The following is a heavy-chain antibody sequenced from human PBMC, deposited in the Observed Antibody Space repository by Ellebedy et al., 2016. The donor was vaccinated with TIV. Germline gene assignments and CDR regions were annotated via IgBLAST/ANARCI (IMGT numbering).Heavy chain of an antibody. D-gene: IGHD3-9*01. CDR3: ATDRGYFTFDY. CDR1: GVTYSRYA. V-gene: IGHV3-23*01. J-gene: IGHJ4*02. CDR2: IVGSGGGI. Sequence: GESLKISCVASGVTYSRYAMSWVRQAPGKGLEWISGIVGSGGGIWYAESAKGRFTISRDNSKNTLSLQMNSLRADDTAVYYCATDRGYFTFDYWGQGSLITVSS.